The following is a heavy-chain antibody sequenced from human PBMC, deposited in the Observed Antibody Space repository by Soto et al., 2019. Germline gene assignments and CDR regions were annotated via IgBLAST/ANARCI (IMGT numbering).Heavy chain of an antibody. D-gene: IGHD1-1*01. CDR1: GYTFTSYG. J-gene: IGHJ6*02. V-gene: IGHV1-18*01. Sequence: ASVKVSCKASGYTFTSYGISWVRQAPGQGLEWMGWISAYNGNTNYAQKLQGRVTITADESTSTAYMELSSLRSEDTAVYYCARVYDREGYYGMDVWGQGTTVTVSS. CDR2: ISAYNGNT. CDR3: ARVYDREGYYGMDV.